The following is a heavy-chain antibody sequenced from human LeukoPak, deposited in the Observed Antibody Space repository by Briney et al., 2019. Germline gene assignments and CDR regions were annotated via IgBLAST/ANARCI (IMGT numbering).Heavy chain of an antibody. D-gene: IGHD3-16*02. CDR1: GYTFTSYG. J-gene: IGHJ3*02. CDR3: ARIHVPYDYVWGSYLSSAFDI. V-gene: IGHV1-18*01. Sequence: ASVKVSCKASGYTFTSYGISWVRQAPGQGLEWMGWISAYKGNTNYAQKLQGRVTMTTDTSTSTAYMELRSLRSDDTAVYYCARIHVPYDYVWGSYLSSAFDIWGQGTMVTVSS. CDR2: ISAYKGNT.